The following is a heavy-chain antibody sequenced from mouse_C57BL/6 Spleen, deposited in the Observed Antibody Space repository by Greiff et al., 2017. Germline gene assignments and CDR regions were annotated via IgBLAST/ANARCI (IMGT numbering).Heavy chain of an antibody. Sequence: QVQLKESGPELVKPGASVKISCKASGYAFSSSWMNWVKQRPGKGLEWIGRIYPGDGDTNYNGKFKGKATLTADKSSSTAYMQLSSLTSEDSAVYFCARREGLLFFAYWGQGTLVTVSA. J-gene: IGHJ3*01. CDR3: ARREGLLFFAY. CDR1: GYAFSSSW. V-gene: IGHV1-82*01. CDR2: IYPGDGDT. D-gene: IGHD1-1*01.